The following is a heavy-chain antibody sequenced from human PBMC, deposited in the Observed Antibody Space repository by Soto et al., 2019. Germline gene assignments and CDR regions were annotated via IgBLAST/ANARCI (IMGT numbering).Heavy chain of an antibody. J-gene: IGHJ6*02. CDR3: AKETATSVDYYYVYGLDV. CDR1: GFIFGTYG. D-gene: IGHD1-1*01. CDR2: ISYDGNKE. Sequence: QVQLVESGGGVVQPGRSLRLSCSASGFIFGTYGMDWVRQAPGKGLEWVALISYDGNKEFYADSVKGRFTISRDNSRNTLYLHMNSLKPEDTAMYYCAKETATSVDYYYVYGLDVWGPGTTVSVSS. V-gene: IGHV3-30*18.